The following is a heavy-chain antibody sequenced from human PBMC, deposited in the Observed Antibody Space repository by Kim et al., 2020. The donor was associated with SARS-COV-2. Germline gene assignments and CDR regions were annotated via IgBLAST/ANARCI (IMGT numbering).Heavy chain of an antibody. CDR1: GFSLSTSGVG. Sequence: SGPTLVKPTQTLTLTCTFSGFSLSTSGVGVGWIRQPPGKALEWLALIYWDDDKRYSPSLRSRLTITKDTSKNQVVLTMTNMDPVDTATYYCAHSLYYEYANSFPFDFWGQGALVTVSS. V-gene: IGHV2-5*02. J-gene: IGHJ4*02. D-gene: IGHD3-16*01. CDR2: IYWDDDK. CDR3: AHSLYYEYANSFPFDF.